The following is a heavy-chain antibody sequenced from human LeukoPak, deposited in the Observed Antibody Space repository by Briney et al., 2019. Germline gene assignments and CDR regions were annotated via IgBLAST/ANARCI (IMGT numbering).Heavy chain of an antibody. V-gene: IGHV1-46*01. Sequence: ASVKVSCKASGYTFTSYYMHWVRQAPGQGLEWMGIINPSGGSTSYAQKFQGRVTMTRDTSTSTVYMELSSLRSEDTAVNYCAREPTYYDFWSGYSLSGYYYGMDVWGQGTTVTVSS. CDR1: GYTFTSYY. CDR3: AREPTYYDFWSGYSLSGYYYGMDV. CDR2: INPSGGST. D-gene: IGHD3-3*01. J-gene: IGHJ6*02.